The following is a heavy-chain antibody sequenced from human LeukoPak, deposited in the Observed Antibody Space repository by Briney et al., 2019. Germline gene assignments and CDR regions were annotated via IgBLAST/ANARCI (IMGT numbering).Heavy chain of an antibody. D-gene: IGHD3-22*01. V-gene: IGHV1-2*02. CDR3: ARGSSIYDSSAYGCGP. Sequence: ASVKVSCKASGYTFTGYYMHWVRQAPGQGLEWMGWINPNSGGTNYAQKFQGRVTMTRDTSISTAYMELSRLRSDDTAVYYCARGSSIYDSSAYGCGPWGQGTLVTVSS. CDR2: INPNSGGT. J-gene: IGHJ5*02. CDR1: GYTFTGYY.